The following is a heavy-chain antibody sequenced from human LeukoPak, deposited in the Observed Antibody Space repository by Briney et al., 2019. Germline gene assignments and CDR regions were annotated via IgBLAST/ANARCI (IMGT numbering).Heavy chain of an antibody. CDR2: IKQDGSEK. Sequence: GGSLRLSCAGYGITLSELWMNWVRQVPGKGLEWVANIKQDGSEKKYVDSVEGRFTISRDNAKNSVYLQMNSLRVDDTAVYYCVGGYGWLPDYWGQGALVTVSS. J-gene: IGHJ4*02. V-gene: IGHV3-7*04. D-gene: IGHD6-19*01. CDR3: VGGYGWLPDY. CDR1: GITLSELW.